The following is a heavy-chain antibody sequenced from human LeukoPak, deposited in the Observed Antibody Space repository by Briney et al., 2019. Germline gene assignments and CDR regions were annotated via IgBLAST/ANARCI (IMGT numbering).Heavy chain of an antibody. J-gene: IGHJ4*02. Sequence: GGSLRLSCAASGFTFSSYAMSWVRQAPGKGLEWVSFIYSGGNTHYSDSVKGRFTISRDNSKNTLYLQMNSLRAEDTAVYYCARRAGEYSHPYDYWGQGTLVTVSS. CDR1: GFTFSSYA. CDR3: ARRAGEYSHPYDY. V-gene: IGHV3-23*05. CDR2: IYSGGNT. D-gene: IGHD2/OR15-2a*01.